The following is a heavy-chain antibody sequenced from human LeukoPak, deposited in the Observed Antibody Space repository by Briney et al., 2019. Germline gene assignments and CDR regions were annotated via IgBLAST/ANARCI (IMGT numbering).Heavy chain of an antibody. V-gene: IGHV1-2*06. CDR1: GYTFTGNF. CDR3: ASQLGTMDGDY. Sequence: ASVKVSCKASGYTFTGNFMHWVRQAPGQGLEWMGRINPNSGGTNYAQKFQGRVTMTRDTSISTAYMELSRLRSDDTAVYYCASQLGTMDGDYWGQGTLVTVSS. CDR2: INPNSGGT. D-gene: IGHD1-1*01. J-gene: IGHJ4*02.